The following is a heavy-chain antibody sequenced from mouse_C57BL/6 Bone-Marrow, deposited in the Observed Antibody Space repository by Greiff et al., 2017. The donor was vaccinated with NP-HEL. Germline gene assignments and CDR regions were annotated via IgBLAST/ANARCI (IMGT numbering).Heavy chain of an antibody. CDR3: ARREDYGRGAMDY. CDR1: GFTFSDYG. Sequence: EVQLQQSGGGLVKPGGSLKLSCAASGFTFSDYGMHWVRQAPEKGLEWVAYISSGSSTIYYADTVQGRFTISRDNAKNTLFLQMTSLRSEDTSMYYCARREDYGRGAMDYWGQGTSVTVSS. D-gene: IGHD1-1*01. J-gene: IGHJ4*01. CDR2: ISSGSSTI. V-gene: IGHV5-17*01.